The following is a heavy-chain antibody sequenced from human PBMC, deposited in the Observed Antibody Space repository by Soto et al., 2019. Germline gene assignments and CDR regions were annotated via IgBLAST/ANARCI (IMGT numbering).Heavy chain of an antibody. V-gene: IGHV3-23*01. CDR3: AKASLGSVGEFDY. J-gene: IGHJ4*02. CDR2: ISGSGGST. D-gene: IGHD3-10*01. CDR1: GFTFSSYA. Sequence: EVQLLESGGGLVQPGGSLRLSCAASGFTFSSYAMSWVRQAPGKGLEWVSAISGSGGSTYYADSVKGRFTISRDNSKNTRYLQRNSLRAEDAAVYYCAKASLGSVGEFDYWGQGTLVTVSS.